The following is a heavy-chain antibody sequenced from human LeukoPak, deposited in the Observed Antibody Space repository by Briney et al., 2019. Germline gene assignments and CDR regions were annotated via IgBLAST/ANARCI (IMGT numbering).Heavy chain of an antibody. CDR1: GGSFSGYY. V-gene: IGHV4-34*01. J-gene: IGHJ4*02. CDR3: ARDVGATPGYFDY. CDR2: INHSGST. D-gene: IGHD1-26*01. Sequence: SETLSLTCAVYGGSFSGYYWSWIRQPPGKGLEWIGEINHSGSTNYNPSLKRRVTISVDTSKNQFSLKLSSVTAADTAVYYCARDVGATPGYFDYWGQGTLVTVSS.